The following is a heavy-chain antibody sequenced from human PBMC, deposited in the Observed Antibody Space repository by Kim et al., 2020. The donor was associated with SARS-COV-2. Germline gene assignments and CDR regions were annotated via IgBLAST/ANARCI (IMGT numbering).Heavy chain of an antibody. V-gene: IGHV3-23*01. CDR3: AKATLHYYDSSGYYYGFDY. J-gene: IGHJ4*02. D-gene: IGHD3-22*01. CDR2: ISGSGGST. CDR1: GFTFSSYA. Sequence: GGSLRLSCAASGFTFSSYAMSWVRQAPGKGLEWVSAISGSGGSTYYADSVKGRFTISRDNSKNTLYLQMNSLRAEDTAVYYCAKATLHYYDSSGYYYGFDYWGQGTLVTVSS.